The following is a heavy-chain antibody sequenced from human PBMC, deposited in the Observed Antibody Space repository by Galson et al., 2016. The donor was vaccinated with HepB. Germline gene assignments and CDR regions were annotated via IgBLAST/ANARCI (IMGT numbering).Heavy chain of an antibody. CDR1: GGSIRSGGYY. Sequence: TLSLTCTVSGGSIRSGGYYWSWVRQHPGKGLEWIGYIFYVGSAYYHPSLKSRLTISVDTPKNQFPLRLTSVTAADTAVYFCARNHFASGGYYFDSWGQGLLVTVSS. CDR2: IFYVGSA. CDR3: ARNHFASGGYYFDS. D-gene: IGHD3-10*01. V-gene: IGHV4-31*03. J-gene: IGHJ4*02.